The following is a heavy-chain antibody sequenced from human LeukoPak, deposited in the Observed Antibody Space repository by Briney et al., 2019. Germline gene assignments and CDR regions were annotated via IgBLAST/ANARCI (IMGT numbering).Heavy chain of an antibody. J-gene: IGHJ4*02. CDR3: ARVGLVRGLSH. CDR1: GFTFSSYI. V-gene: IGHV3-21*01. CDR2: ISSSSNYI. Sequence: GGSLRLSCAASGFTFSSYIMNWVRQAPGKGLEWVSYISSSSNYIYYADSVKGRFTISRDNAKNSVYLQMNSLRAEDTAVYYCARVGLVRGLSHWGQGALVTVSS. D-gene: IGHD3-10*01.